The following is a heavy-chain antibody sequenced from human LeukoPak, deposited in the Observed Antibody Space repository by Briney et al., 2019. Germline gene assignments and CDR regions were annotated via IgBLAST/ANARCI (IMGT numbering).Heavy chain of an antibody. Sequence: SETLSLTCAVSGGSISSGGYSWSWIRQPPGKGLEWIGYIYHSGSTYYNPSLKSRVTISVDRSKNQFSLKLSSVTAADTAVYYCARVPSGYCSGGSCYGGYFDYWGQGTLVTVSS. V-gene: IGHV4-30-2*01. J-gene: IGHJ4*02. CDR2: IYHSGST. D-gene: IGHD2-15*01. CDR3: ARVPSGYCSGGSCYGGYFDY. CDR1: GGSISSGGYS.